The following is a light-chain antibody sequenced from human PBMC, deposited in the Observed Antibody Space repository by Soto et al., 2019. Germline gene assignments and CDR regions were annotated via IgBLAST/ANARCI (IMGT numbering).Light chain of an antibody. CDR1: TSDIDNYDS. CDR3: SLYTSNGSLI. V-gene: IGLV2-18*01. Sequence: QSVLTQPPSVSGSPGQSVIISCTGTTSDIDNYDSVSWYQQAPGTAPKLIIYDVNNRPSGAPDRFSGSTSGNTASLTISRLQAEDETDYFCSLYTSNGSLIFGPGTKLTVL. J-gene: IGLJ1*01. CDR2: DVN.